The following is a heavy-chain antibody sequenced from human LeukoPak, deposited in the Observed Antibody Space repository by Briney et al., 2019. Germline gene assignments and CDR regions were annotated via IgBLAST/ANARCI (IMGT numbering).Heavy chain of an antibody. V-gene: IGHV3-21*01. CDR3: ARVHYYGMDV. CDR2: ISSSSSYI. Sequence: GGSLRLSCAASGFTFSTYAMSWVRQAPGKGLEWVSSISSSSSYIYYADSVKGRFTISRDNAKNSLYLQMNSLRAEDTAVYYCARVHYYGMDVWGQGTTVTVSS. J-gene: IGHJ6*02. CDR1: GFTFSTYA.